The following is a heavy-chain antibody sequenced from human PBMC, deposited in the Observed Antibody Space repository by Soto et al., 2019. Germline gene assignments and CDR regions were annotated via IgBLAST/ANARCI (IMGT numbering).Heavy chain of an antibody. CDR1: GYSFTSYC. CDR3: ARLKMVRGVLFFGSPRRKENYYHYAMDV. J-gene: IGHJ6*02. CDR2: IDPSDSDT. V-gene: IGHV5-10-1*01. Sequence: LGESLKISCKGSGYSFTSYCITWVRQMPGKGLEWMGRIDPSDSDTSYSPSFQGHVTISAGKSTDTAYLQWSSLKASDTATYYCARLKMVRGVLFFGSPRRKENYYHYAMDVWGQGTTVTVSS. D-gene: IGHD3-10*01.